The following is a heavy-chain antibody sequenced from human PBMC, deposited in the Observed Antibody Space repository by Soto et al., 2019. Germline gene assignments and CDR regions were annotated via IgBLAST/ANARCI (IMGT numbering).Heavy chain of an antibody. V-gene: IGHV3-23*01. CDR1: GFTFSSYA. CDR2: HSGSGGTT. D-gene: IGHD7-27*01. CDR3: AKYAGFSPGVRFYFDS. J-gene: IGHJ4*02. Sequence: EVQMLESGGGLIQPGGSLTLSCTASGFTFSSYAMSWVRQAPGQGLEWVSSHSGSGGTTYYAASVKGRFTISRDNSKNTLDLQMNSLRDEDTAVYYCAKYAGFSPGVRFYFDSWGQGTLVTVSS.